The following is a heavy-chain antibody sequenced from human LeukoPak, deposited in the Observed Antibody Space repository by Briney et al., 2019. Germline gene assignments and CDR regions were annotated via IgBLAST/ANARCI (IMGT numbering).Heavy chain of an antibody. Sequence: PWASVKVSCKASGGTFSSYAISWVRQAPGQGLEWMGMIYPRDGSTSYAQKFQGRVTVTRDTSTSTVHMELSGLRSEDTAVYYCARDQEGFDYWGQGTLVTVSS. CDR1: GGTFSSYA. V-gene: IGHV1-46*01. CDR2: IYPRDGST. CDR3: ARDQEGFDY. J-gene: IGHJ4*02.